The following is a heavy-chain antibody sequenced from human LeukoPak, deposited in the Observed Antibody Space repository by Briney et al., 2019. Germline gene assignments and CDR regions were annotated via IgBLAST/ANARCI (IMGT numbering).Heavy chain of an antibody. Sequence: KPSETLSLTCTVSGGSISSSSYYWGWIRQPPGKGLEWIGSIYYSGNTYYNSSLKSRVTISVDTSKNQFSLKLSSVTAADTAVYYCARHQFTAGPPLGGYFDYWGQGTLVTVSS. CDR1: GGSISSSSYY. CDR3: ARHQFTAGPPLGGYFDY. V-gene: IGHV4-39*01. D-gene: IGHD3-10*01. J-gene: IGHJ4*02. CDR2: IYYSGNT.